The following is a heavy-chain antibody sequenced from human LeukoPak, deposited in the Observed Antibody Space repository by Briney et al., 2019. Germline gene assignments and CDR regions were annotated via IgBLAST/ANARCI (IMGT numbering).Heavy chain of an antibody. D-gene: IGHD1-14*01. J-gene: IGHJ3*02. Sequence: PGGSLRLSCAASGFTFSSYWMSWVRQAPGKGLEWVANIKQDGSEKYYVDSVKGRFTISRDNAKNSLYLQMNSLRAEDTAVYCCARGPPTGTYAFDIWGQGTLVTVSS. CDR2: IKQDGSEK. CDR1: GFTFSSYW. V-gene: IGHV3-7*01. CDR3: ARGPPTGTYAFDI.